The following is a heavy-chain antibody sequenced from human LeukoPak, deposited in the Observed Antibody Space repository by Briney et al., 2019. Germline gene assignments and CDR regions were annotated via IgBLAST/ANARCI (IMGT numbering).Heavy chain of an antibody. Sequence: GGSLRLSCAASGFTFSSYGMHWVRQAPGKGLEWVSAISGSGGSTYYADSVKGRFTISRDNSKNTLYLQMNSLRAKDTAVYYCAKDPPYYYGSGSYYDYFDYWGQGTLVTVSS. CDR2: ISGSGGST. CDR1: GFTFSSYG. V-gene: IGHV3-23*01. J-gene: IGHJ4*02. D-gene: IGHD3-10*01. CDR3: AKDPPYYYGSGSYYDYFDY.